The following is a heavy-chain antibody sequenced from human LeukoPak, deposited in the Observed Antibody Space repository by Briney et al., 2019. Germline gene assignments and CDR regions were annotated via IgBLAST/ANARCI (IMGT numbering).Heavy chain of an antibody. Sequence: GGSLRLSCAASGFVFSNYNMNWVRQTPGKGLGWLSYISSSSGTIYYADSVKGRFTISGDNAKNSLYLQMNSLRAEDTAVYYCARALGYSYGYAVDYWGQETLVTVSS. CDR3: ARALGYSYGYAVDY. CDR1: GFVFSNYN. J-gene: IGHJ4*02. CDR2: ISSSSGTI. D-gene: IGHD5-18*01. V-gene: IGHV3-48*01.